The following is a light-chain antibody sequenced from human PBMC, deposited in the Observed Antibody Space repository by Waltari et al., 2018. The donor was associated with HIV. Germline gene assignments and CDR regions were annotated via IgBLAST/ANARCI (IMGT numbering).Light chain of an antibody. CDR2: DDN. CDR1: SSYVHTF. V-gene: IGLV2-11*01. J-gene: IGLJ1*01. CDR3: CSHAGNFIFA. Sequence: QSALSQPHSVSGSPGQSPTISCTATSSYVHTFVSWYQQHPCKAPKVIIYDDNKRPSGVPDRFSGSKSGNTAFLTISSLQAEDEAEYHCCSHAGNFIFAFGSGTKVTVL.